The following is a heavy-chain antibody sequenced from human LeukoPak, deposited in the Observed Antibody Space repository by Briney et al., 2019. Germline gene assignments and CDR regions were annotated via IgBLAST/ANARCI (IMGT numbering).Heavy chain of an antibody. CDR1: GFTLSNYW. CDR3: AKDQERWLQLGVLVN. Sequence: GGSLRLSCVASGFTLSNYWMTWVRQAPGKGLEWVANIKDDGSEKHYVDSVKGRFIISRDNAKNSLFLQMNSLRAEDTAVYYCAKDQERWLQLGVLVNWGQGTLVTVSS. CDR2: IKDDGSEK. D-gene: IGHD5-24*01. J-gene: IGHJ4*02. V-gene: IGHV3-7*03.